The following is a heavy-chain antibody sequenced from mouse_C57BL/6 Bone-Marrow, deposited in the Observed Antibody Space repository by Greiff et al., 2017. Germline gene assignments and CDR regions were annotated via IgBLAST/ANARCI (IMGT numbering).Heavy chain of an antibody. J-gene: IGHJ3*01. Sequence: QVQLQESGAELARPGASVKLSCKASGYTFTSYGISWVKQRPGQGLEWIGEIYPRSGNTYYTEKFKGKATLTADKSSSTAYMALRSLTSEDSAVYFWACPYWWFAYWGQGTMVTVSA. CDR1: GYTFTSYG. D-gene: IGHD2-10*01. CDR3: ACPYWWFAY. V-gene: IGHV1-81*01. CDR2: IYPRSGNT.